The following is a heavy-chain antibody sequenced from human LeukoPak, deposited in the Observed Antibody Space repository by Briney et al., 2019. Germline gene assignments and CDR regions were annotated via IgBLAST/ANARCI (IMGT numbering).Heavy chain of an antibody. D-gene: IGHD5-12*01. J-gene: IGHJ4*02. CDR2: ISGSGGST. CDR3: AKSEGYSGYELFDY. CDR1: GFTFSSYA. Sequence: GGSLRLSCAASGFTFSSYAMSWVRQAPGKGLEWVSAISGSGGSTYYADSVKGRFTISRDNSKNTLYLRMNSLRAEDTAVYYCAKSEGYSGYELFDYWGQGTLVTVSS. V-gene: IGHV3-23*01.